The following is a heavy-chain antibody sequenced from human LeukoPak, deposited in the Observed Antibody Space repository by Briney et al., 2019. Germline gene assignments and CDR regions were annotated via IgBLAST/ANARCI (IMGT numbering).Heavy chain of an antibody. CDR2: ISSSSSYI. CDR1: GFTFSSYS. CDR3: ARNKKGDRYTYGHDY. D-gene: IGHD5-18*01. V-gene: IGHV3-21*01. J-gene: IGHJ4*02. Sequence: PGGPLRLSCAASGFTFSSYSMNWVRQAPGKGLEWVSSISSSSSYIYYADSVKGRFTISRDNAKNSLYLQMNSLRAEDTAVYYCARNKKGDRYTYGHDYWGQGTLVTVSS.